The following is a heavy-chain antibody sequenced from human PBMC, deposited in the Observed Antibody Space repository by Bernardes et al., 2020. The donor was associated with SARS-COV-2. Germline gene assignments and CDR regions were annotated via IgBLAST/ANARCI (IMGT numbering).Heavy chain of an antibody. V-gene: IGHV4-61*01. J-gene: IGHJ4*02. Sequence: SETLSLTCTVSGGSVGSAFNYWTWIRQPPGKGLEWIGYIYYRGTTSYNSSLRGRVTISVDTPKNQFSLKLNSVTAADTAIYYCVREYYDSSGYFGDWGQGTLVRVSS. CDR3: VREYYDSSGYFGD. D-gene: IGHD3-22*01. CDR1: GGSVGSAFNY. CDR2: IYYRGTT.